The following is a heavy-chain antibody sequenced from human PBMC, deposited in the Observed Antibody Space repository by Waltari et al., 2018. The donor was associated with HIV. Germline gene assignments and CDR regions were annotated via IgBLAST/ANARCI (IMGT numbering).Heavy chain of an antibody. J-gene: IGHJ6*02. Sequence: QVQLVQSGAEVKKPGASVKVSCKASGYTFTGYYMHWVRQAPGQGLEWMGRINPNSGGTNYAQQFQGRGTMTRDTSISTAYMELSRLRSDDTAVYHCAREGARMTTMIYYYYGMDVWGQGTTVTVSS. CDR2: INPNSGGT. D-gene: IGHD4-4*01. CDR1: GYTFTGYY. CDR3: AREGARMTTMIYYYYGMDV. V-gene: IGHV1-2*06.